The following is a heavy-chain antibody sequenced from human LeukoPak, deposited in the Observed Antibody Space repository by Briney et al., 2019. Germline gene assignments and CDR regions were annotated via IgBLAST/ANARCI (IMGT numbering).Heavy chain of an antibody. Sequence: ASVKVSCKASGYTFTSYYMHWVRQAPGQGLEWMGLINPSGGRPSYAQRFQGRISMTRDTSTSTVYMEVSSLRSEDSAVYYCARAGAYTSGVFVYWRQGTLVTLPS. D-gene: IGHD3-16*01. V-gene: IGHV1-46*01. CDR2: INPSGGRP. J-gene: IGHJ4*02. CDR1: GYTFTSYY. CDR3: ARAGAYTSGVFVY.